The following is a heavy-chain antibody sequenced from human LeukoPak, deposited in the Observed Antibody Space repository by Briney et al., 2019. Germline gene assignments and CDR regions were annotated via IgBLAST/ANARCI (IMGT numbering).Heavy chain of an antibody. CDR1: CFPFNDYY. CDR2: ISSSGSTK. D-gene: IGHD3-10*01. CDR3: ARDGHAYGRGSPHY. Sequence: GSLQLFCPASCFPFNDYYMSLLRQAPWKGLEWVSYISSSGSTKYYADSVKGRFTISRDNAKNSYLQMNSLRAEDTAVYYCARDGHAYGRGSPHYWGQGTLVTVSS. V-gene: IGHV3-11*01. J-gene: IGHJ4*02.